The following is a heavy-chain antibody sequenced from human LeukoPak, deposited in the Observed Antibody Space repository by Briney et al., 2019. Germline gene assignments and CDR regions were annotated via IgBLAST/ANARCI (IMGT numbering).Heavy chain of an antibody. CDR2: VYYGGTS. Sequence: SETLSLTCTVSGGSINSHSYYWGWIRQPPGKGLEWIGSVYYGGTSYSNPSLKSRVAVFIDTSRDQFSLDLSFVTAADTALYYCVRHISTNTGYFDSCGQGTLVSVSS. V-gene: IGHV4-39*01. J-gene: IGHJ4*02. D-gene: IGHD5-24*01. CDR3: VRHISTNTGYFDS. CDR1: GGSINSHSYY.